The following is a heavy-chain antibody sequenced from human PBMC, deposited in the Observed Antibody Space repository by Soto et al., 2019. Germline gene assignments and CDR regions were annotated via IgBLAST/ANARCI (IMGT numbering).Heavy chain of an antibody. CDR3: AGDIVVVVAATLNGYYYYGMDV. D-gene: IGHD2-15*01. J-gene: IGHJ6*02. CDR1: GYTFTSYY. CDR2: INPSGGST. V-gene: IGHV1-46*01. Sequence: QVQLVQSGAEVKKPGASVKVSCKASGYTFTSYYMHWVRQAPGQGLEWMGIINPSGGSTSYAQKFQGRVTMTRDTSTSTVYMELSSLRSEATALYYCAGDIVVVVAATLNGYYYYGMDVWGQGTTVTVSS.